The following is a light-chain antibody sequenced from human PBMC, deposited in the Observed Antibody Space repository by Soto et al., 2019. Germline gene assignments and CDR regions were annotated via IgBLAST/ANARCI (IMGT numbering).Light chain of an antibody. CDR2: HAS. CDR3: HQYNKWPLT. V-gene: IGKV3-15*01. J-gene: IGKJ4*01. Sequence: EIVMTQSPATLSVSPGERATLSCRASQSVSNNLAWYQQKPGQAPRLLIYHASTRATGIPARFSGSGSGTEFTLTISSLQYEDFAVYYCHQYNKWPLTFGGGTKVEIK. CDR1: QSVSNN.